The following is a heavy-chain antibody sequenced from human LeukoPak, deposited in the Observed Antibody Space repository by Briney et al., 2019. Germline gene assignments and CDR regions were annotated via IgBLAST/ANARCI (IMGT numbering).Heavy chain of an antibody. J-gene: IGHJ6*03. CDR1: GFTFRTYS. Sequence: GGPLRLSCAASGFTFRTYSVTWVRQAPGKGLEWVASINSSSSYVNYADSVKGRFTISRDNAQNSLYLQMNSLRAEDTAVYYCASDGSGDDPDYYDYYMDVWGKGTTVTVSS. D-gene: IGHD2-15*01. CDR3: ASDGSGDDPDYYDYYMDV. CDR2: INSSSSYV. V-gene: IGHV3-21*01.